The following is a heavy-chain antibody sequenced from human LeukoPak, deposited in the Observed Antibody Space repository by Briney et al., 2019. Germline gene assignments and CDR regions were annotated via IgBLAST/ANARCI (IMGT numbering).Heavy chain of an antibody. D-gene: IGHD4-17*01. V-gene: IGHV4-34*01. CDR3: TRMTTGHDY. J-gene: IGHJ4*02. CDR2: INHSGYT. Sequence: SETLSLTCAVSGVSFNDYYWSWVRQTPGKGLEWIGEINHSGYTNDSPSLKSRVTISIDTSRKQFSLNLRSVTVADTGIYYCTRMTTGHDYWGKGTLVTASS. CDR1: GVSFNDYY.